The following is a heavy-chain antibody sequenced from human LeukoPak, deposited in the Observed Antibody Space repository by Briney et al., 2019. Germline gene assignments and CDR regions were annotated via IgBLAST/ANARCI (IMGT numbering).Heavy chain of an antibody. CDR1: GFDFTTYG. CDR3: ARTIEMATISYFDY. J-gene: IGHJ4*02. D-gene: IGHD5-24*01. Sequence: GGSLRLSCAASGFDFTTYGMSWVRQAPGKGLEWVSAISGSGGSTYYADSVKGRFTISRDNSKNSLYLQMNSLRAGDTAVYYCARTIEMATISYFDYWGQGTLVTVSS. CDR2: ISGSGGST. V-gene: IGHV3-23*01.